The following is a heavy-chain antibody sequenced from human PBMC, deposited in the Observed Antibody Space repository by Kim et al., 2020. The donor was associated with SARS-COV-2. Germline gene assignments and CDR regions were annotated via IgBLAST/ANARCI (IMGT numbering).Heavy chain of an antibody. CDR2: TYYRSKWSS. J-gene: IGHJ4*02. D-gene: IGHD6-19*01. Sequence: SQTLSLTCAISGDSVSSNTAACNWIRQSPSRGLEWLGRTYYRSKWSSDYALSVKGRITINADTSQNQFSLQLNSVTPEDTAVYYCARDRQRAGTGVDYWGQGTLVTVSS. CDR1: GDSVSSNTAA. V-gene: IGHV6-1*01. CDR3: ARDRQRAGTGVDY.